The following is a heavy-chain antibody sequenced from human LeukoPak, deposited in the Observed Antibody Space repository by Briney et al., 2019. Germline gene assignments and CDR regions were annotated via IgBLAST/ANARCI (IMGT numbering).Heavy chain of an antibody. J-gene: IGHJ3*02. Sequence: SVKVSCKSSGYTFTGYFMHWLRQAPGQGLEWMGWINPNSGGTNYAQKFQGRVTMTRDTSISTAYMELSRLRSDDTAVYYCARGGDGYNWLKAFDIWGQGTMVTVSS. CDR2: INPNSGGT. CDR3: ARGGDGYNWLKAFDI. D-gene: IGHD5-24*01. V-gene: IGHV1-2*02. CDR1: GYTFTGYF.